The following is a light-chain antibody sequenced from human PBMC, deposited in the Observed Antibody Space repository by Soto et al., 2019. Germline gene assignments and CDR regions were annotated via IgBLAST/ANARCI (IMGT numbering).Light chain of an antibody. Sequence: QSVLPPPPSVSGAPGQRVTISCTGRSSNIGAGYDVHWYQQLPGTAPKLLIYGNSNRPSGVPDRFSGSKCGTSAPLGITGRQAEDEAADEYQAYDSSRSGAVFGGGTKLTVL. V-gene: IGLV1-40*01. J-gene: IGLJ3*02. CDR2: GNS. CDR3: QAYDSSRSGAV. CDR1: SSNIGAGYD.